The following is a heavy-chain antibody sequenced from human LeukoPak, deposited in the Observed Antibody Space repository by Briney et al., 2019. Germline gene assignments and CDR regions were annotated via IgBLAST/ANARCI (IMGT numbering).Heavy chain of an antibody. V-gene: IGHV1-2*02. CDR3: ARVYYYYDSSGILTLYFDY. CDR1: GYTFTGYY. J-gene: IGHJ4*02. D-gene: IGHD3-22*01. CDR2: INPHSGDT. Sequence: ASVKVSCKAPGYTFTGYYVHWVRQAPGQGLEWMGWINPHSGDTNYAQKFQGRVTMTRDTSISTAYMELSRLRSDDTAVYYCARVYYYYDSSGILTLYFDYWGQGTLVTVSS.